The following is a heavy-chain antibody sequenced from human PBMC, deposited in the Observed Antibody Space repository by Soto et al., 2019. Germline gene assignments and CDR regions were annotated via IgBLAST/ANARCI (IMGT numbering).Heavy chain of an antibody. V-gene: IGHV3-23*01. CDR3: AKDNGAPAISPYGY. CDR1: GFTFSSYA. Sequence: EVQLLESGGGLVQPGGSLRLSCAASGFTFSSYAMSWVRQAPGKGLEWVSDIRGRGGRTYYADSVKGRFTISRDNSKNTLYLQMNSLRAEDTAVYYCAKDNGAPAISPYGYWGQGPLVTVSS. J-gene: IGHJ4*02. CDR2: IRGRGGRT. D-gene: IGHD2-2*01.